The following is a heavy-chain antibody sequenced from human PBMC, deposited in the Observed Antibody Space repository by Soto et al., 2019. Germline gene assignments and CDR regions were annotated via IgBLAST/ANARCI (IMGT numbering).Heavy chain of an antibody. CDR3: ARGTRGHDY. J-gene: IGHJ4*02. Sequence: GGSLRLSCAASGFTFSIYNMNWVRQAPGKGLEWVSCISPGSSSIYYADSVKGRFTISRDDAQNSLYLQMNSLTAEDTAVYYWARGTRGHDYWGQGTLVTVSS. V-gene: IGHV3-48*01. D-gene: IGHD2-2*01. CDR1: GFTFSIYN. CDR2: ISPGSSSI.